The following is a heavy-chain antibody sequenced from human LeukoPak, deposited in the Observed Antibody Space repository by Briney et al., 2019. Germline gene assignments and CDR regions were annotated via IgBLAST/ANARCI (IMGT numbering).Heavy chain of an antibody. Sequence: SETLSLTCTVSGGSISSYYWSWIRQPPGKELEWIGYIHYSGSTNYNPSLKSRVTLSVDTSKNQFSLKLTSVTAADTAVYYCARGGSSSSWPFYYWGQGTLVTVSS. CDR1: GGSISSYY. CDR3: ARGGSSSSWPFYY. J-gene: IGHJ4*02. D-gene: IGHD6-13*01. V-gene: IGHV4-59*01. CDR2: IHYSGST.